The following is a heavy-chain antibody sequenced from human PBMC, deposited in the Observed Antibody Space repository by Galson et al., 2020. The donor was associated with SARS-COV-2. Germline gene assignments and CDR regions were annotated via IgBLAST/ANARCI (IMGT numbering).Heavy chain of an antibody. Sequence: SETLSLTCTVSGGSISSADYSWSWIRQPSGKGLELTGYIYHSGSTYYNPSLKSRVTISVDRSKNQFSLNLNSVTAADTAVYYCARGARKYYYYSSGHDAFDIWGQGTMVTVSS. CDR3: ARGARKYYYYSSGHDAFDI. CDR2: IYHSGST. J-gene: IGHJ3*02. D-gene: IGHD3-22*01. CDR1: GGSISSADYS. V-gene: IGHV4-30-2*01.